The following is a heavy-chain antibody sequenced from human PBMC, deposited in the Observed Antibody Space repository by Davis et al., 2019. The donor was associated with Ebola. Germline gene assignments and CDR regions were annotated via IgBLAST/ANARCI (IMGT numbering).Heavy chain of an antibody. J-gene: IGHJ5*02. CDR2: IYYSGST. CDR1: GGSVSSDNYY. Sequence: SETLSLTCTVSGGSVSSDNYYWSWIRQPPGKGLEWIGNIYYSGSTNYNSSLKSRVTISVDTSKNQFSLKLSSVTAADTAVYYCARGKYQLPRRGWFDPWGQGTLVTVSS. V-gene: IGHV4-61*01. CDR3: ARGKYQLPRRGWFDP. D-gene: IGHD2-2*01.